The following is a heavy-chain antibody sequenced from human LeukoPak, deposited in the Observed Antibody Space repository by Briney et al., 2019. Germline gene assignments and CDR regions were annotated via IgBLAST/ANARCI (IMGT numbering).Heavy chain of an antibody. V-gene: IGHV4-59*01. CDR2: IYYSGSN. J-gene: IGHJ6*02. CDR1: GVSISSYC. CDR3: ARYSPYNYYYYRMDV. Sequence: PSETLSLTCTVSGVSISSYCWGWLRHPAGRGVEWDGYIYYSGSNNYNPSLKSRVPISVDTSKNQFSLKLSSVTAADTAVYYCARYSPYNYYYYRMDVWGQGTTVTVSS. D-gene: IGHD5-18*01.